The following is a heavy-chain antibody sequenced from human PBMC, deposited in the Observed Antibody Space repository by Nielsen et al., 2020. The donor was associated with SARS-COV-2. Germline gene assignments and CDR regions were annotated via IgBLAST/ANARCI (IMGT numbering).Heavy chain of an antibody. D-gene: IGHD6-13*01. V-gene: IGHV1-24*01. CDR1: GYTLTELS. CDR3: AIDHGARIAAAGAGWGAFDI. J-gene: IGHJ3*02. CDR2: FDPEDGET. Sequence: ASVKVSCKVSGYTLTELSMHWVRQAPGKGLEWMGGFDPEDGETIYTQKFQGRVTMTEDTSTDTAYMELSSLRSEDTAVYYCAIDHGARIAAAGAGWGAFDIWGQGTMVTVSS.